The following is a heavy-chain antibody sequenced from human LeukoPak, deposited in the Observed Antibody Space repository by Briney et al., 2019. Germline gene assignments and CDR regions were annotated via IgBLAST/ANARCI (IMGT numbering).Heavy chain of an antibody. D-gene: IGHD4-23*01. Sequence: GGSLRLSCAASGFTVSSSYMSWVRQAPGKGLEWVSVIYSGGSTYYADSVKGRFTISRDNSKNTLYLQMNSLRAEDTAVYYCAKLPVYGGNPIWDAFDIWGQGTMVTVSS. CDR3: AKLPVYGGNPIWDAFDI. V-gene: IGHV3-53*01. CDR1: GFTVSSSY. CDR2: IYSGGST. J-gene: IGHJ3*02.